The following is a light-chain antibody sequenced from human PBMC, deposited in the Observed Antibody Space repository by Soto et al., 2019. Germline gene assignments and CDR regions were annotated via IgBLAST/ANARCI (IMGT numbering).Light chain of an antibody. CDR3: AAWDDGLNAPV. Sequence: QSVLTQPPSASGTPGQRVTISCSGSSSNIGSNTVTWYHHLPGTAPKVLIYTNDQRPSGVPDRFSGSKSGTSASLAISGLQSEDEAEYYCAAWDDGLNAPVFGGGTKLTVL. CDR1: SSNIGSNT. CDR2: TND. V-gene: IGLV1-44*01. J-gene: IGLJ3*02.